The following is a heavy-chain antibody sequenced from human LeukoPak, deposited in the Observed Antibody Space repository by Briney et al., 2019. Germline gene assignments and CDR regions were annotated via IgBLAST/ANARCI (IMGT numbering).Heavy chain of an antibody. V-gene: IGHV1-8*02. J-gene: IGHJ4*02. CDR1: GGTFSSYA. CDR2: MNPNSGNT. D-gene: IGHD2-21*02. CDR3: ASLSYCGGDCYSDY. Sequence: GASVKVSCKASGGTFSSYAISWVRQATGQGLEWMGWMNPNSGNTGYAQKFQGRVTMTRNTSISTAYMELSSLRSEDTAVYYCASLSYCGGDCYSDYWGQGTLVTVSS.